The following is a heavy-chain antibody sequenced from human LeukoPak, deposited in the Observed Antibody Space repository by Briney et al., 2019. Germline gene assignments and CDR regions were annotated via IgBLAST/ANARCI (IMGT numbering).Heavy chain of an antibody. J-gene: IGHJ6*03. CDR1: GYTFTNYG. D-gene: IGHD6-6*01. V-gene: IGHV1-18*01. Sequence: ASVKVSCKASGYTFTNYGISWVRQAPGQGLEWMGWISAYYGNIKYAQKLQDRVTMTTNTSTSTAYMELRSLRSDDTAVYYCASTPIEYSSSGMSYYYYYMDVWGKGTTVTVSS. CDR2: ISAYYGNI. CDR3: ASTPIEYSSSGMSYYYYYMDV.